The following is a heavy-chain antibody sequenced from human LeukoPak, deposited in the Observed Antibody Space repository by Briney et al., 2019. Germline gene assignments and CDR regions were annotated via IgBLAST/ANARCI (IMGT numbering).Heavy chain of an antibody. Sequence: ASVKVSCKASGYTFTSYAMHWVRQAPGQRLEWMGWINAGNGNTKYSQKFQGRVTITRDTSASTAYMELSSLRSEDTAVYYCAIVGGGRRAFDYWGQGTLVTVSS. CDR1: GYTFTSYA. D-gene: IGHD3-16*01. CDR3: AIVGGGRRAFDY. CDR2: INAGNGNT. V-gene: IGHV1-3*01. J-gene: IGHJ4*02.